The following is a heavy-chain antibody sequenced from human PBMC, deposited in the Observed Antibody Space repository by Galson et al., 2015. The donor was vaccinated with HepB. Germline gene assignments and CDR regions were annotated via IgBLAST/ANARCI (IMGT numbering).Heavy chain of an antibody. CDR3: ARDQVGSSSSIDY. J-gene: IGHJ4*02. CDR1: GYTFTSYG. D-gene: IGHD6-6*01. CDR2: INPSGGST. Sequence: SVKVSCKASGYTFTSYGISWVRQAPGQGLEWMGIINPSGGSTSYAQKFQGRVTMTRDTSTSTVYMELSSLRSEDTAVYYCARDQVGSSSSIDYWDQGTLVTVSS. V-gene: IGHV1-46*01.